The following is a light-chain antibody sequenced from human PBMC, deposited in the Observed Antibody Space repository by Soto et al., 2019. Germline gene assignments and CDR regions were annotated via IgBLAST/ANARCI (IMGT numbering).Light chain of an antibody. CDR3: QQYNGYSGT. V-gene: IGKV1-5*03. CDR1: QSISSW. CDR2: KAS. Sequence: DIQMTQSPSTLSASVGDRVTITCRASQSISSWLAWYQQKPGKAPKLLIYKASNLESGVPSRFSGSASGTEFTLTISSLQPDALATYYCQQYNGYSGTFGQGTKLEIK. J-gene: IGKJ2*02.